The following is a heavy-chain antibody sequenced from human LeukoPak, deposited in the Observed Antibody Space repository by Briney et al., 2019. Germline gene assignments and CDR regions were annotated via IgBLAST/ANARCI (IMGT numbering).Heavy chain of an antibody. CDR2: ISSSGSTI. Sequence: GGSLRLSCAASGFTFSDYYMSWIRQAPGKGLEWVSYISSSGSTIYYANSVKGRFTISRDNAKNSLYLQMNSLRAEDTAVYYCAKELDSYYYDSSGLYWGQGTLVTVSS. CDR3: AKELDSYYYDSSGLY. J-gene: IGHJ4*02. CDR1: GFTFSDYY. D-gene: IGHD3-22*01. V-gene: IGHV3-11*04.